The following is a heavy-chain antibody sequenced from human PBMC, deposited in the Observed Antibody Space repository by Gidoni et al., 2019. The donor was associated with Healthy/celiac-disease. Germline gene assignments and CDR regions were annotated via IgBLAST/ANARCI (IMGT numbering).Heavy chain of an antibody. CDR2: IWYDGSNK. Sequence: QVQLVESGGGVVQPGRSLRLSCAASGFTFSSYGMHWVRQAPGKGLEWVAVIWYDGSNKYYADSVKGRFTISRDNSKNTLYLQMNSLRAEDTAVYYCARDGDYGDYEITPDYWGQGTLVTVSS. CDR3: ARDGDYGDYEITPDY. J-gene: IGHJ4*02. V-gene: IGHV3-33*01. D-gene: IGHD4-17*01. CDR1: GFTFSSYG.